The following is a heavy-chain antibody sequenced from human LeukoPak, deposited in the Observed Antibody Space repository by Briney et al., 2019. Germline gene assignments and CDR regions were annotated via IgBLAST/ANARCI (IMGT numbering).Heavy chain of an antibody. V-gene: IGHV4-59*12. Sequence: SETLSLTCTVSGGSISSYYWSWIRQPPGKGLEWIGYIYYSGSTNYNPSLKSRVTISVDTSKNQFSLNLSSVTAADTAVYYCARVFSVAGTFDYWGQGTLVTVSS. CDR3: ARVFSVAGTFDY. D-gene: IGHD6-19*01. J-gene: IGHJ4*02. CDR1: GGSISSYY. CDR2: IYYSGST.